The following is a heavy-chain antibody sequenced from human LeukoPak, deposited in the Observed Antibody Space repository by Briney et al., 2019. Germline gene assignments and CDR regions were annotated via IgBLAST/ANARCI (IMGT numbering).Heavy chain of an antibody. J-gene: IGHJ4*02. CDR1: GGSISSGGYY. D-gene: IGHD1-26*01. CDR2: INNSGNT. Sequence: SETLSLTCTVSGGSISSGGYYWNWIRQPAGKGLEWIGRINNSGNTNYNPSLKTRATISVDTSKNQFSLRLTSVTAADTAVYFCARGHWEIDYWGQGNLVTVSS. CDR3: ARGHWEIDY. V-gene: IGHV4-61*02.